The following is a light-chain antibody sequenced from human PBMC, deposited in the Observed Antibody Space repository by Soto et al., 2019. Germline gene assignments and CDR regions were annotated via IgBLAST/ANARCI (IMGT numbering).Light chain of an antibody. CDR3: QQYDSYSWT. V-gene: IGKV1-5*01. CDR2: DVS. J-gene: IGKJ1*01. Sequence: DMQMTQSPSTLSASVGERVTITCRASQSINNWLAWYQHKPGKAPKLLIYDVSSLESGVPSRFSGSGSGTEFILTISSLQPDDFATYYCQQYDSYSWTFGQGTKVDIK. CDR1: QSINNW.